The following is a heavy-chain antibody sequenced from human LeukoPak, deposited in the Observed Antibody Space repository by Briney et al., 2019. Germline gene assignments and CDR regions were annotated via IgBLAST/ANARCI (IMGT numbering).Heavy chain of an antibody. CDR3: ARERNMGQNTVRGVIRDY. Sequence: SETLSLTCAVYGGSFSGYYWSWIRQPPGKGLEWIGEINHSGSTNYNPSLKSRVTISVDTSKNQFSLKLSSVTAADTAVYYCARERNMGQNTVRGVIRDYWGQGTLVTVSS. V-gene: IGHV4-34*01. J-gene: IGHJ4*02. CDR2: INHSGST. CDR1: GGSFSGYY. D-gene: IGHD3-10*01.